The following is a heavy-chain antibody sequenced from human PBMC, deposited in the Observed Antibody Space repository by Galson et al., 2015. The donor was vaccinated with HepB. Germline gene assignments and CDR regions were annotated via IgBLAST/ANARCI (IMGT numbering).Heavy chain of an antibody. V-gene: IGHV1-69*04. CDR2: IIPMFNLT. CDR3: TREDRDGNY. CDR1: GGTFSSYA. Sequence: SVKVSCKASGGTFSSYAISWVRQAPGQGLEWMGRIIPMFNLTNYTQKFQGRVTITADKSTSTAYMEMSSLRSEDTAMYYCTREDRDGNYWGQGTPVTVSS. J-gene: IGHJ4*02. D-gene: IGHD1-26*01.